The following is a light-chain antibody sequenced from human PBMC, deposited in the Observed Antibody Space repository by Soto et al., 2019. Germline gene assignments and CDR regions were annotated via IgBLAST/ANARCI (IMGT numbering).Light chain of an antibody. CDR1: QSLSSN. Sequence: EIVMTQSPATLSVSPGEGATLSCRASQSLSSNLAWYQQKPGQAPRLLIYGASSRATGIPDRFSGSGSGTDFTLTISRLEPEDFAVYYCQQYGSSPPVTFGQGTKVDIK. V-gene: IGKV3-20*01. CDR3: QQYGSSPPVT. CDR2: GAS. J-gene: IGKJ1*01.